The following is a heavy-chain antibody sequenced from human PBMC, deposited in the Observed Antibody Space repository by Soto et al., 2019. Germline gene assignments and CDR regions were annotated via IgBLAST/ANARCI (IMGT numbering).Heavy chain of an antibody. CDR3: AKDGGRGYDAFDI. D-gene: IGHD3-16*01. J-gene: IGHJ3*02. Sequence: EVQLLESGGGLVQPGGSLRLSCAASGFTFSSYAMSWVRQAPGKGLEWISAISGSDGSTYYADSVKGRFTISRDNSKNTLYLQMSSLRGEDTAVYYCAKDGGRGYDAFDIWGQGTMVTVSS. CDR1: GFTFSSYA. CDR2: ISGSDGST. V-gene: IGHV3-23*01.